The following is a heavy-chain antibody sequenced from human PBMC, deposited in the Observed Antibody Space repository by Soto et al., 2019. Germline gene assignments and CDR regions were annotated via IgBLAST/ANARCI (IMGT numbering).Heavy chain of an antibody. D-gene: IGHD3-9*01. CDR3: AREFEDILNEKYGMEV. Sequence: SLTCTCSGVSIISGCYYLILIRQHPGKGLEWIGYIYYSGSTYYNPSLKSRVTISVDTYKNQFSLKLSSVTAADTAVYYCAREFEDILNEKYGMEVWGQGTTVNVS. CDR2: IYYSGST. J-gene: IGHJ6*01. CDR1: GVSIISGCYY. V-gene: IGHV4-31*03.